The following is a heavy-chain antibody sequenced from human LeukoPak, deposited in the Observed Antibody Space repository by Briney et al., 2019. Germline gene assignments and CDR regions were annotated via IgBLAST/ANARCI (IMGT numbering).Heavy chain of an antibody. J-gene: IGHJ5*02. CDR1: GYTFTGYY. Sequence: ASVKVSCKASGYTFTGYYMHWVRQAPGQGLEWMGWINPNSGGTNYAQKFQGRVTMTRDTSISTAYMELSRLRSDDTAVYYCARDRKMATIRFNWFDPWGQGTLVTVSS. CDR3: ARDRKMATIRFNWFDP. CDR2: INPNSGGT. D-gene: IGHD5-24*01. V-gene: IGHV1-2*02.